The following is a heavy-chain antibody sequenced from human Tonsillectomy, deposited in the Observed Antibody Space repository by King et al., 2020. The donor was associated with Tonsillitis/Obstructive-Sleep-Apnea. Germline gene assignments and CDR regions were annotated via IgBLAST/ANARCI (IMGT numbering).Heavy chain of an antibody. CDR1: GGSTSSSSYY. V-gene: IGHV4-39*01. J-gene: IGHJ6*03. CDR2: IYYDGTT. D-gene: IGHD4-11*01. Sequence: LQLQESGPGLVKPSETLSLTCTVSGGSTSSSSYYWGWIRQSPGKGLEWIGSIYYDGTTYYNPSLKSRVTISVYTSKNQFSLRLTSVTAADTAVYYCARHVDYTKSYSYCMDVWGKGTTVTVSS. CDR3: ARHVDYTKSYSYCMDV.